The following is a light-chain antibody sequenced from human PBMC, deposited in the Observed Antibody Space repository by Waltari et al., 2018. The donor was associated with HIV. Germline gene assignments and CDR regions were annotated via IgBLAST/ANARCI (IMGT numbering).Light chain of an antibody. Sequence: DIVMTQSPLSLAVTPGEPASIPCRSRQSLLKSNGYIYLDWYLQKPGQSPQLLIYLGSNRASGVPDRFSGSGSATDFTLKISRVEPEDVGIYYCMQGLEVPLTFGGGTRVEI. J-gene: IGKJ4*01. CDR1: QSLLKSNGYIY. CDR2: LGS. CDR3: MQGLEVPLT. V-gene: IGKV2-28*01.